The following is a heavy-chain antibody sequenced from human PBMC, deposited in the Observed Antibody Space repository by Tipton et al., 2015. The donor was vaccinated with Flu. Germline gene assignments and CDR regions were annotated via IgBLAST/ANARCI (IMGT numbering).Heavy chain of an antibody. CDR2: IYTSGST. V-gene: IGHV4-4*07. J-gene: IGHJ5*02. CDR1: GGSISSYY. Sequence: LRLSCTVSGGSISSYYWSWIRQPAGKGLEWIGRIYTSGSTNYNPSLKRRVTMSVDTSKNQFSLKLSSVTAADTAVYYCARASSSWYLHHMYNWFDPWGQGTLVTVSS. D-gene: IGHD6-13*01. CDR3: ARASSSWYLHHMYNWFDP.